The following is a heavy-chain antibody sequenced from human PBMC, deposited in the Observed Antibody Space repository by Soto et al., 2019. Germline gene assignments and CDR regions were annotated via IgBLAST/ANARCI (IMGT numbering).Heavy chain of an antibody. Sequence: PGGSLRLSCAASGFTFSSYAMSWVRQAPGKGLQWVSAISGSGGSTYYADSVKGRFTISRDYSKNTLYLQMNSLRAEDTAVYYCATRENNWNLYYYGMDVWGQGATVTVSS. J-gene: IGHJ6*02. V-gene: IGHV3-23*01. CDR2: ISGSGGST. CDR3: ATRENNWNLYYYGMDV. D-gene: IGHD1-20*01. CDR1: GFTFSSYA.